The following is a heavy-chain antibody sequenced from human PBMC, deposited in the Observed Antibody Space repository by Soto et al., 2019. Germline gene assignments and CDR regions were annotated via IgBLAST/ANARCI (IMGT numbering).Heavy chain of an antibody. D-gene: IGHD3-3*01. Sequence: SETLSLTCTVSGGSISSGDYYWSWIRQPPGKGLEWIGEINHSGSTNYNPSLKSRVTISVDTSKNQFPLKLSSVTAADTAVYYCARCAYYDFWSGYSWGQGTLVTVSS. CDR3: ARCAYYDFWSGYS. J-gene: IGHJ5*02. CDR2: INHSGST. CDR1: GGSISSGDYY. V-gene: IGHV4-39*06.